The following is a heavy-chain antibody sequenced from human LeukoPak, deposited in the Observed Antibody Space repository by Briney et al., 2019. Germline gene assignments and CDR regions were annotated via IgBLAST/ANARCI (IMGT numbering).Heavy chain of an antibody. CDR2: IYSGGST. J-gene: IGHJ4*02. D-gene: IGHD6-13*01. Sequence: PGGSLRLSCAASGFTVSINYMSWVRQAPGKGLEWVSVIYSGGSTYYTDSVKGRFTISRDNSKNTLYLQMNSLRAEDTAVYYCATYSSPGPFDYWGQGTLVTVSS. CDR3: ATYSSPGPFDY. V-gene: IGHV3-66*02. CDR1: GFTVSINY.